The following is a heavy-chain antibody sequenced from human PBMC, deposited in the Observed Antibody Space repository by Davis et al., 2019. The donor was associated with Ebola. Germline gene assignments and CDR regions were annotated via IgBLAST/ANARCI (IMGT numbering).Heavy chain of an antibody. CDR1: GGSFSGYY. V-gene: IGHV4-31*11. CDR3: ARGPSIANFDY. J-gene: IGHJ4*02. D-gene: IGHD6-6*01. Sequence: SETLSLTCAVYGGSFSGYYWSWIRQHPGKGPEWIGYIYYSGSTYYNPSLKSRVTISVDTSKNQFSLKLSSVTAADTAVYYCARGPSIANFDYWGQGTLVTVSS. CDR2: IYYSGST.